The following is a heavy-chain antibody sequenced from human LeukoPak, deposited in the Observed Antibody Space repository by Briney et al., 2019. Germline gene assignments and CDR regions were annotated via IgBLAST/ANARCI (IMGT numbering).Heavy chain of an antibody. CDR2: IYTSGST. Sequence: PSETLSLTCTVSGGSISSYYWSWIRQPAGKGLEWIGRIYTSGSTNYNPSLKSRVTMSVDTSNNQFSLKLSSVTAADTAVYYCARDRGSSWYRKNYYHGMDDWGQGTTVTVSS. CDR3: ARDRGSSWYRKNYYHGMDD. J-gene: IGHJ6*02. V-gene: IGHV4-4*07. D-gene: IGHD6-13*01. CDR1: GGSISSYY.